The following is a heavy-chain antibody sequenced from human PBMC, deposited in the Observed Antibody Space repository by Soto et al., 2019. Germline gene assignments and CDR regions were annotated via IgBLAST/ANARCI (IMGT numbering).Heavy chain of an antibody. V-gene: IGHV1-69*13. CDR2: IIPIFGTA. CDR3: ARDRGRSCIGGICPFDY. D-gene: IGHD2-15*01. J-gene: IGHJ4*02. Sequence: SVKVSCKASGGTFSSYAISWVRQAPGQGLEWMGGIIPIFGTANYAQKFQGRVTITADESTSTAYMELSSLRSEDTAVYYCARDRGRSCIGGICPFDYWGQGTLVTVSS. CDR1: GGTFSSYA.